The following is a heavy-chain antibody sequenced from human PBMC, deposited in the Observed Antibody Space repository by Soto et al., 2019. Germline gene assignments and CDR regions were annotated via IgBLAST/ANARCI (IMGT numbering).Heavy chain of an antibody. Sequence: GSLRLSCAASVFTFSSYAMSWVRQAPGKGLEWVSAISGSGGSTYYADSVKGRFTISRDNSKNTLYLQMNSLRAEDTAVYYCATSDYGGNSGLYDYWGQGTLVTVSS. V-gene: IGHV3-23*01. CDR2: ISGSGGST. D-gene: IGHD4-17*01. CDR3: ATSDYGGNSGLYDY. CDR1: VFTFSSYA. J-gene: IGHJ4*02.